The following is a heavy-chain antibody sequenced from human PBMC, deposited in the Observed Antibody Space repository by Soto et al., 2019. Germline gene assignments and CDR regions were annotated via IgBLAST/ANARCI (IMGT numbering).Heavy chain of an antibody. CDR2: TYYRSKWYN. V-gene: IGHV6-1*01. J-gene: IGHJ5*02. D-gene: IGHD3-10*01. Sequence: SQTLSLTCAISGDSVSSNSAAWNWIRQSPSRGLEWLGRTYYRSKWYNDYAVSVKSRITINPDTSRNQFSLQLDSVTPEDTAVYYCARARTMVRGNWFDPWGQGTLVTVSS. CDR1: GDSVSSNSAA. CDR3: ARARTMVRGNWFDP.